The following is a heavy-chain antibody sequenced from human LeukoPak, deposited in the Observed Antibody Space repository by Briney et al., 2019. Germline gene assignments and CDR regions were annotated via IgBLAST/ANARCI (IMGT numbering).Heavy chain of an antibody. CDR1: GFTFSSYG. Sequence: GGSLRLSCAASGFTFSSYGMSWVRQPPGKGLEWVSFIRYDGGDKYYADSVKGRFTISRDNSKNTLYLQMNSLRVEDTAVYYCAKAFTARWSFDYWGQGTLVTVSS. D-gene: IGHD2-15*01. CDR2: IRYDGGDK. J-gene: IGHJ4*02. CDR3: AKAFTARWSFDY. V-gene: IGHV3-30*02.